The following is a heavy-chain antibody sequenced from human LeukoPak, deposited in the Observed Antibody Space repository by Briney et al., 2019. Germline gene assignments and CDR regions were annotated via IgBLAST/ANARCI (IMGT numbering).Heavy chain of an antibody. D-gene: IGHD1-1*01. CDR2: IFGSGGNT. Sequence: GGSLRLSCAASGFTFSSYSMYWVRQAPGKGLEWVSGIFGSGGNTYYGDSVRGRFTISRDNSKNTLYLQMNTLRADDTAVYYCATTKQARRYFDYWGQGILVTVSS. CDR3: ATTKQARRYFDY. CDR1: GFTFSSYS. J-gene: IGHJ4*02. V-gene: IGHV3-23*01.